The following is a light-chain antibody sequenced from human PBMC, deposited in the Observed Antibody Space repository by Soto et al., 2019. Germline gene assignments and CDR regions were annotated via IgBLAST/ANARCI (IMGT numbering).Light chain of an antibody. CDR1: NNDVGSYTY. CDR3: CSYARRYTFFV. V-gene: IGLV2-11*01. J-gene: IGLJ1*01. Sequence: QSALTQPRSVSGSPGQSVTISCTGTNNDVGSYTYVSWYQQHPGKAPKLIIFDVIKRPSGVPHRFSGSKSGHTASLTISGLQAEDEADYYCCSYARRYTFFVFGTGTKLTVL. CDR2: DVI.